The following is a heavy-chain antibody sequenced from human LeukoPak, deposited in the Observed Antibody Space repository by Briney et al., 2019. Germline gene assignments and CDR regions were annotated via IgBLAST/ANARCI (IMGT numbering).Heavy chain of an antibody. CDR3: ARGIAAAGRVY. CDR1: GYTFINYA. CDR2: INADNGNT. D-gene: IGHD6-13*01. Sequence: ASVKVSCKASGYTFINYAIHWVRQAPGQRLEWMGWINADNGNTKYSQKFQDRVTITRDTSASTAYMELSSLRSEDTAVYYCARGIAAAGRVYWGQGTLVTVSS. J-gene: IGHJ4*02. V-gene: IGHV1-3*01.